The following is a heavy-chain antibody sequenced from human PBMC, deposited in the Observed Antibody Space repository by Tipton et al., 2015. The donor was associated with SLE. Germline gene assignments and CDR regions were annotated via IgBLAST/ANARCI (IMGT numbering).Heavy chain of an antibody. Sequence: TLSLTCIVSGDSISSSSYFWSWIRQHPGKGLEWIGYIKYSGNTYYNPSLTSRVSMSVDTSKNQFSLKLTSVTAADTATYFCGRDRIRGVIHYWGQGTMVTVSS. J-gene: IGHJ4*02. D-gene: IGHD3-10*01. CDR1: GDSISSSSYF. V-gene: IGHV4-31*03. CDR3: GRDRIRGVIHY. CDR2: IKYSGNT.